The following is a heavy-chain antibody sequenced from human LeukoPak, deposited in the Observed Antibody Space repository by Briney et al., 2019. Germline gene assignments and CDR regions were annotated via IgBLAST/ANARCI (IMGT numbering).Heavy chain of an antibody. D-gene: IGHD6-25*01. Sequence: GGSLRLSCAASGLTLSSYAMHWVRQAPGKGLEWVAVISYDGSNKYYADSVKGRFTISRDNSKNSLYLQMNSLRAEDTAVYYCARWGSELPDDAFDIWGQGTMVTVSS. CDR1: GLTLSSYA. V-gene: IGHV3-30-3*01. CDR3: ARWGSELPDDAFDI. CDR2: ISYDGSNK. J-gene: IGHJ3*02.